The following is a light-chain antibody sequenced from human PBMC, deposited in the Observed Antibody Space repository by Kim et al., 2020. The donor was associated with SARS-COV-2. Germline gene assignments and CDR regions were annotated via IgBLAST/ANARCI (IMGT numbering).Light chain of an antibody. CDR1: SSDVDIYNY. Sequence: GQSITISCTGTSSDVDIYNYVSWYQQHPGKAPKLIIYDVTNRPAGVSDRFSGYKSGNTAYLTISGLQIDDEADYYCVSYTSSITLVFGGGTQLTVL. J-gene: IGLJ2*01. CDR2: DVT. V-gene: IGLV2-14*03. CDR3: VSYTSSITLV.